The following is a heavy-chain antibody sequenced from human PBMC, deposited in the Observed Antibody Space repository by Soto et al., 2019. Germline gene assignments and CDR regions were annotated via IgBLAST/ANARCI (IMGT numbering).Heavy chain of an antibody. J-gene: IGHJ4*02. Sequence: AGGSLRLSCAASGFTFSSYSMNWVRQAPWKGLEWVSYISTSSSTIYYADSVKGRFTISRDNAKNSLYLQMNSLRDEDTAVYYCARGRGYSYGYFDYWGQGTLVTVSS. CDR1: GFTFSSYS. D-gene: IGHD5-18*01. V-gene: IGHV3-48*02. CDR2: ISTSSSTI. CDR3: ARGRGYSYGYFDY.